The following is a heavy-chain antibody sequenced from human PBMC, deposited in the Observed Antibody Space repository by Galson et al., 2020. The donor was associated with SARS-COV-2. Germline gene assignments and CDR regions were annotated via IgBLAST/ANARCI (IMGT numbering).Heavy chain of an antibody. D-gene: IGHD3-22*01. CDR1: GFTSDGYE. CDR2: ISSNSRNI. Sequence: GGSLRLSCAASGFTSDGYEMNWVRQAPGKGLEWLSFISSNSRNIYYADSVKGRFTISRDNAKNSLYLQMNSLRAEDTALYYCARDWWSSRGSYPTQPLDNWGQGTLVTVSS. V-gene: IGHV3-48*03. J-gene: IGHJ4*02. CDR3: ARDWWSSRGSYPTQPLDN.